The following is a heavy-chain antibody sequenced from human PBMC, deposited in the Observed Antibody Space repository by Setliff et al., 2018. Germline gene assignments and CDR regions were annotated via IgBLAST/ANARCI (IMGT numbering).Heavy chain of an antibody. Sequence: SETLSLTCTVSGGFINNGDYNWGWVRQPPGEGLECVGSLYYSGSTYYNPSLKSRVTISVDTSKTQFSLTLRSLTAADTAVCYCARMAVRVASRPSSPLDYYYYMDLWGKGATVTVSS. V-gene: IGHV4-39*01. CDR2: LYYSGST. J-gene: IGHJ6*03. CDR1: GGFINNGDYN. D-gene: IGHD6-6*01. CDR3: ARMAVRVASRPSSPLDYYYYMDL.